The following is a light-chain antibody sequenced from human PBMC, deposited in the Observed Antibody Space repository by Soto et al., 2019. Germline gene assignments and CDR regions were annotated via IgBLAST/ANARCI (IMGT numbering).Light chain of an antibody. J-gene: IGLJ2*01. CDR3: SSYTSSGTLRV. CDR1: SSDVGGYNY. V-gene: IGLV2-14*03. CDR2: DVS. Sequence: QSALTQPASVSGSPGQSITISCTGTSSDVGGYNYVSWYQQHPGKAPKLMIYDVSNRPSGVSNRFSGSKSGNTASLTISGLQAEDEADYYCSSYTSSGTLRVFGGGTKLTVL.